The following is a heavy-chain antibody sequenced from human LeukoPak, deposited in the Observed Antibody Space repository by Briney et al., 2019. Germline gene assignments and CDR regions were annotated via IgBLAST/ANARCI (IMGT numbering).Heavy chain of an antibody. CDR2: IYYSGST. CDR1: GGSISTYY. V-gene: IGHV4-59*12. CDR3: ASGLGHKFDN. D-gene: IGHD6-19*01. J-gene: IGHJ4*02. Sequence: SETLSLTCTVSGGSISTYYWSWFRQPPGKGLEWIGYIYYSGSTNYNPSLKSRVTISLDTSKNQFSPKLSSVTAADTALYYCASGLGHKFDNWGQGTLVTVSS.